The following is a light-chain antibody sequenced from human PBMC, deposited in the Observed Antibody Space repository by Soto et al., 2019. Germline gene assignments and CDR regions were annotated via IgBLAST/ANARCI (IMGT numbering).Light chain of an antibody. CDR1: QYINTR. J-gene: IGKJ1*01. Sequence: EIVLTQSPATLSLFPGDRVTLSCRASQYINTRLAWYQHRPGQAPRLLIYGASNRATGIPDRFSGSGSGTDFTLTISSLQPEDFATYYCLQHNSYPRTFGQGTKVDNK. V-gene: IGKV3D-15*01. CDR2: GAS. CDR3: LQHNSYPRT.